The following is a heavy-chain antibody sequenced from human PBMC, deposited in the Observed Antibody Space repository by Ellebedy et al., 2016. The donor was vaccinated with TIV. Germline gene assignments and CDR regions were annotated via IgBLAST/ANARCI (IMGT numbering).Heavy chain of an antibody. D-gene: IGHD3-22*01. Sequence: SETLSLXCAVYVESFSGFYWSWIRQPPGKGLEWIGEINDSGSTNYNPSLKSRVTISADTSKNQFSLKLSSVTAADMAVYYCARGRRYHDSSGYYLDYWGQGTLVTVSS. CDR3: ARGRRYHDSSGYYLDY. CDR2: INDSGST. CDR1: VESFSGFY. J-gene: IGHJ4*02. V-gene: IGHV4-34*01.